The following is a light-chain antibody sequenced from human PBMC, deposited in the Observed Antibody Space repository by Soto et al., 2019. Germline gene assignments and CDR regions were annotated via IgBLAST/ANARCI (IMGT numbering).Light chain of an antibody. V-gene: IGLV1-40*01. J-gene: IGLJ2*01. CDR2: GNS. CDR3: QSYDSSLSVHVV. CDR1: SSNIGAGYD. Sequence: QSVLTQPPSVSGAPGQRVTISCTGSSSNIGAGYDVHWYQQLPGTAPKLLIYGNSNRPSGVPDRFSGSKSGTSASQAITGLQAEDEADYYCQSYDSSLSVHVVFGGGTKLTVL.